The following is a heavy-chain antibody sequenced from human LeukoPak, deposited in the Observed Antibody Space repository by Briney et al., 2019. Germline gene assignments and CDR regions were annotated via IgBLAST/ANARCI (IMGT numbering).Heavy chain of an antibody. J-gene: IGHJ3*02. V-gene: IGHV4-61*02. CDR3: ARGWYSSGWYTDAFDI. Sequence: SQTLSLTCTVSGGSISSGSYYWSWIRQPAGKGLEWIGRIYTSGSTNCNSSLKSRVTISVDTSKNQFSLKLSSVTAADTAVYYCARGWYSSGWYTDAFDIWGQGTMVTVSS. CDR2: IYTSGST. CDR1: GGSISSGSYY. D-gene: IGHD6-19*01.